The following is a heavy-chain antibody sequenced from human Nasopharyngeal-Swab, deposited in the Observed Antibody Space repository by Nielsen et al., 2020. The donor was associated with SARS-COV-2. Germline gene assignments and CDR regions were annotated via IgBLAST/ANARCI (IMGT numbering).Heavy chain of an antibody. CDR1: GDSISSSSYY. D-gene: IGHD3-9*01. CDR2: IYYSGST. Sequence: SETLSLTCTVSGDSISSSSYYWGWIRQPPGKGLEWIGSIYYSGSTYYNPSLKSRVTISVDTSKNQFSLKLSSMTAADTAVYYCARQDWLLFDYWGQGTLVTVSS. J-gene: IGHJ4*02. V-gene: IGHV4-39*01. CDR3: ARQDWLLFDY.